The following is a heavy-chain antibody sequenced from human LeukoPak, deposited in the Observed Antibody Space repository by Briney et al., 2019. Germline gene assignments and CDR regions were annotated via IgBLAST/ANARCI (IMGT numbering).Heavy chain of an antibody. J-gene: IGHJ6*02. Sequence: SETLSLTCTVSGGSISYYYWSWIRQSPGKGLEWIGYIYYSGTTNYNPSLKSRVTISVDTSKNQFSLQLRSVTAPDTAVYYCAREDPQTTVPEGMDVWGQGTTVTVSS. V-gene: IGHV4-59*01. D-gene: IGHD4-17*01. CDR3: AREDPQTTVPEGMDV. CDR2: IYYSGTT. CDR1: GGSISYYY.